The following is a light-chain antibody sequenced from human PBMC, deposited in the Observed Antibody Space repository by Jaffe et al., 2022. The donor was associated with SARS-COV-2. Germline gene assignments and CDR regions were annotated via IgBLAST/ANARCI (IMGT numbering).Light chain of an antibody. Sequence: EIVLTQSPATLSLSPGERATLSCRASQSVSSYLDWYQQKPGQAPRLLIYDASNRATGIPARFSGSGSGTDFTLTISSLEPEDFAVYYCQQRGSWPLTFGGGTKVEIK. CDR3: QQRGSWPLT. CDR2: DAS. V-gene: IGKV3-11*01. J-gene: IGKJ4*01. CDR1: QSVSSY.